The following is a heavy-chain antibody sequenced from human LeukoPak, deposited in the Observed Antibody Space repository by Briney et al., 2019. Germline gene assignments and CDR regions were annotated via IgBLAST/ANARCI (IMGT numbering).Heavy chain of an antibody. V-gene: IGHV4-34*01. J-gene: IGHJ5*02. CDR3: ARGRFGYSSGWYRLAWFDP. CDR1: GGSFGGYY. Sequence: SETLSLTCAVYGGSFGGYYWSWIRQPPGEGLEWIGEINHSGSTNYNPSLKSRVTISVDTSKNQFSLKLSSVTAADTAVYYCARGRFGYSSGWYRLAWFDPWGQGTLVTVSS. CDR2: INHSGST. D-gene: IGHD6-19*01.